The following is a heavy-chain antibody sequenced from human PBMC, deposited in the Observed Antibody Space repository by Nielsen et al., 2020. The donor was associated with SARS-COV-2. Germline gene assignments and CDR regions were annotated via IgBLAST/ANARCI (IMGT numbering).Heavy chain of an antibody. Sequence: GGSLRLSCAASGFTFSDYYMSWIRQAPGKGLEWVSYISSSGSTIYYAASVKGRFTISRDNAKNSLYLQMNSLRAEDTAVYYCARVGCSSTSCYGYYYYMDVWGKGTTVTVSS. CDR3: ARVGCSSTSCYGYYYYMDV. J-gene: IGHJ6*03. V-gene: IGHV3-11*04. CDR2: ISSSGSTI. CDR1: GFTFSDYY. D-gene: IGHD2-2*01.